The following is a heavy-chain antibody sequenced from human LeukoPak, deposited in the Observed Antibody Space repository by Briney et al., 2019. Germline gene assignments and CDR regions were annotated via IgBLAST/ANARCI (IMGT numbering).Heavy chain of an antibody. CDR2: FDPEDGEI. CDR3: ATGRGIQLWYGAPPLNY. J-gene: IGHJ4*02. CDR1: GYTLTELS. Sequence: ASVKVSCKVSGYTLTELSMHWVRQAPGEGLEWMGGFDPEDGEIIYAQKFQGRVTMTEDTSTDTAYMELSSLRSEDTAVYYCATGRGIQLWYGAPPLNYWGQGTLSPSPQ. D-gene: IGHD5-18*01. V-gene: IGHV1-24*01.